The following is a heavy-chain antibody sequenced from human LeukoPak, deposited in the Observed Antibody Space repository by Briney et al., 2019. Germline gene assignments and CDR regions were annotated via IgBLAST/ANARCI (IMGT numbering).Heavy chain of an antibody. J-gene: IGHJ4*02. CDR3: ARVDFPKWELLGPNDY. Sequence: GGSLRLSCAASGFTFSSYWMHWVRQAPGKGLVWVSRINSDGSSTSYADSVKGRFTISRDNAKNSLYLQMNSLRAEDTAVYYCARVDFPKWELLGPNDYWGQGTLVTVSS. CDR1: GFTFSSYW. CDR2: INSDGSST. D-gene: IGHD1-26*01. V-gene: IGHV3-74*01.